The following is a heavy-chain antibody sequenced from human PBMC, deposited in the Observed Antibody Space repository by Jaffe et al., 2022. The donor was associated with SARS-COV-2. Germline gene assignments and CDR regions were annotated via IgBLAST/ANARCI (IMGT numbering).Heavy chain of an antibody. CDR1: GYTFTSSG. J-gene: IGHJ4*02. CDR3: ARDYMVATTRFDY. CDR2: ISAYNGNT. V-gene: IGHV1-18*01. Sequence: QVQLVQSGAEVKEPGASVKVSCKASGYTFTSSGISWVRQAPGQGLEWMGWISAYNGNTNYAQNFQGRVTMTTATSTSTAYMDLRSLRSDDTAVYYCARDYMVATTRFDYWGQGTLVTVSS. D-gene: IGHD5-12*01.